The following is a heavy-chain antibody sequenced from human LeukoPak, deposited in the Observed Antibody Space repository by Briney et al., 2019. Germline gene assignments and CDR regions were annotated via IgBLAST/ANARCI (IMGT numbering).Heavy chain of an antibody. CDR3: AREEYDFWSGYKIHYYYYMDV. CDR2: IKQDGSEK. CDR1: GFTLSSYW. V-gene: IGHV3-7*01. D-gene: IGHD3-3*01. Sequence: GGSLRLSCAASGFTLSSYWMSWVRQAPGKGLEWVANIKQDGSEKYYVDSVKGRFTISRDNAKNSLYLQMNSLRAEDTAVYYCAREEYDFWSGYKIHYYYYMDVWGKGTTVTVSS. J-gene: IGHJ6*03.